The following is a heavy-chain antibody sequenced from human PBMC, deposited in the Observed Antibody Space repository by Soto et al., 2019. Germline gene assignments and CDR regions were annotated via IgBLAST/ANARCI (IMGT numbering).Heavy chain of an antibody. V-gene: IGHV3-33*01. J-gene: IGHJ6*03. CDR3: VRDALSIYGDYGVPDDYFHYTYMDV. Sequence: QVRLVESGGGVVQPGRSLRLSCAASGFTFSSHGMHWVRQAPGKGLEWVAIIWYDGANEYYADSVKGRFTVSRDNSKNTMYLQTNSLGADDTAVYYCVRDALSIYGDYGVPDDYFHYTYMDVWGKGATVTVSS. CDR2: IWYDGANE. D-gene: IGHD4-17*01. CDR1: GFTFSSHG.